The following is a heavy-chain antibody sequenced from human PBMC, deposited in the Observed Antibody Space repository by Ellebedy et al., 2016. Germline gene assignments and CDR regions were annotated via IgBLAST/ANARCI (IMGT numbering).Heavy chain of an antibody. CDR2: ISYDGSNK. J-gene: IGHJ3*02. Sequence: GGSLRLSCEASGFIFSSYAMHWVRQAPGKGLEWVAVISYDGSNKYYADSVKGRFTISRDNSKTTLYLQMNSLRAEDTAVYSCARDLDSSSWYRTRPHFDAFDMWGQGTMVTVSS. V-gene: IGHV3-30-3*01. CDR1: GFIFSSYA. D-gene: IGHD6-13*01. CDR3: ARDLDSSSWYRTRPHFDAFDM.